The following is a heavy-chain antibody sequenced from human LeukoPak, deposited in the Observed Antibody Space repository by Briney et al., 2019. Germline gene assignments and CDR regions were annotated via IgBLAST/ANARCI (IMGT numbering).Heavy chain of an antibody. Sequence: ASVKVSCKASGYTFTGYYMHWVRQAPGQGLEWMGWINPNSGGTNYAQKFQGRVTMTRDTSISTAYMGLSRLRSDDTAVYYCASVKYFDWLLDGNAFDIWGQGTMVTVSS. J-gene: IGHJ3*02. CDR1: GYTFTGYY. CDR2: INPNSGGT. D-gene: IGHD3-9*01. CDR3: ASVKYFDWLLDGNAFDI. V-gene: IGHV1-2*02.